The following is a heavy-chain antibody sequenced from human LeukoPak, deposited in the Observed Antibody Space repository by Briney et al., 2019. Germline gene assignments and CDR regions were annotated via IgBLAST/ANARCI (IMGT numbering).Heavy chain of an antibody. D-gene: IGHD4-17*01. J-gene: IGHJ2*01. V-gene: IGHV3-30*18. Sequence: PGGSLRLSCAASGFTFSSYGMHWVRQAPGKGLEWVAVISYDGSNKYYADSVKGRFTISRDNSKNTLYLQMNSLRAEDTAVYSCAKVVDRWDYVSNFALWGRGTLVTVSS. CDR1: GFTFSSYG. CDR2: ISYDGSNK. CDR3: AKVVDRWDYVSNFAL.